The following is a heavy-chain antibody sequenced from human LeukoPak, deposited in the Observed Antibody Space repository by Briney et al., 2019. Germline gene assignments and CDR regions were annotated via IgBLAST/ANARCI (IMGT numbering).Heavy chain of an antibody. V-gene: IGHV4-59*01. Sequence: SETLSLTCAVSGGSISSYYWSWIRQPPGKGLERIGYIYYSGSTNYNPSLKSRVTISVDTSKNQFSLKLNSVTAADTAVYYCARGATYYDFWSGYPFQFDPWGQGTLVTVSS. CDR2: IYYSGST. CDR1: GGSISSYY. D-gene: IGHD3-3*01. CDR3: ARGATYYDFWSGYPFQFDP. J-gene: IGHJ5*02.